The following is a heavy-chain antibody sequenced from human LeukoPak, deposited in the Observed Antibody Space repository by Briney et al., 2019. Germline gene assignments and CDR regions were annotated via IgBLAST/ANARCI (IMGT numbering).Heavy chain of an antibody. Sequence: GGSLRLSCAASGFTLSSYWMSWVRQAPGKGLEWVANIKQDGSEKYCVDSVKGRFTISRDSAKNSLYLQMNSLRDEDTAVYYCARDFYYGPDFWGQGTLVTVSS. J-gene: IGHJ4*02. D-gene: IGHD2/OR15-2a*01. CDR2: IKQDGSEK. V-gene: IGHV3-7*03. CDR3: ARDFYYGPDF. CDR1: GFTLSSYW.